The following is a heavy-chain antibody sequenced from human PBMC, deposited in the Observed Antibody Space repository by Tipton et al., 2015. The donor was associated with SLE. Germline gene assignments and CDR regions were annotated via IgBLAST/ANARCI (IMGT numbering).Heavy chain of an antibody. CDR2: ISWNSGKK. CDR3: AREPLMVASYYFDY. D-gene: IGHD5-12*01. V-gene: IGHV3-9*01. Sequence: RSLRLSCATSGFSFNDYGMHWVRQGPGKGLEWVSGISWNSGKKGYADSVKGRFTISRDNAKKSLYLQMNSLTTEDTAVYYCAREPLMVASYYFDYWGQGTLVTVSS. J-gene: IGHJ4*02. CDR1: GFSFNDYG.